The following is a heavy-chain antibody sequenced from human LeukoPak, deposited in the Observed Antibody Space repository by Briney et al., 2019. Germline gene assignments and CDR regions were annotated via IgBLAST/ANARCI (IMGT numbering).Heavy chain of an antibody. CDR3: VRAVGPVGGYDSP. V-gene: IGHV4-59*01. D-gene: IGHD5-12*01. J-gene: IGHJ5*02. CDR1: GGSISSYY. Sequence: SETLSLTCTVSGGSISSYYWSWIRQPPGKGLEWIGYIYYSGSTDYNPSLKSRVTISLDTSKNQFSLKLSSVIATDTAVYYCVRAVGPVGGYDSPWGQGTLVTVSS. CDR2: IYYSGST.